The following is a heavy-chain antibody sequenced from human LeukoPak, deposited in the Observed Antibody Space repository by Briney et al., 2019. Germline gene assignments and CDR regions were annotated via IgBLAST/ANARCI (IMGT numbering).Heavy chain of an antibody. J-gene: IGHJ4*02. V-gene: IGHV4-31*03. CDR2: IYYSGST. CDR3: ARRSAGGGLEG. Sequence: SETLSLTCTVSGGSISSGGYYWSWIRQHPGKGLEWIGYIYYSGSTYYNPSLKSRVTISVDTSKNQFSLKLSSVTAADTAVYYCARRSAGGGLEGWGQGTLVTVSS. CDR1: GGSISSGGYY. D-gene: IGHD2-15*01.